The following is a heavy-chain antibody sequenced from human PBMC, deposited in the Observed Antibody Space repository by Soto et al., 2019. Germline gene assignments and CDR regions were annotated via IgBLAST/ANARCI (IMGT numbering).Heavy chain of an antibody. D-gene: IGHD6-25*01. V-gene: IGHV3-30-3*01. CDR1: GFTFSSYA. CDR3: ARDSGLDY. J-gene: IGHJ4*02. CDR2: ISYDGSNK. Sequence: QVQLVESGGGVVQPGRSLRLSCAASGFTFSSYAMHGVRQAPGKGLEWVAVISYDGSNKYYADSVKGRFTISRDNSKNTLYLQMNSLRAEDTAVYYCARDSGLDYWGQGTLVTVSS.